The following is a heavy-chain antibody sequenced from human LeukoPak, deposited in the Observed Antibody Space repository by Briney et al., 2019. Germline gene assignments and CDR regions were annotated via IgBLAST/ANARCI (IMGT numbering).Heavy chain of an antibody. CDR2: IYPGDSDT. V-gene: IGHV5-51*01. J-gene: IGHJ4*02. Sequence: GESLKISCKGSGYSFTSYWIGWVRQMPGKGLEWMGIIYPGDSDTRYSPSFQGQVTISADKSITTAYLQWSSLKASDTAMYYCARHCPGYCSSTSCPFDFWGQGTLVTVSS. D-gene: IGHD2-2*01. CDR1: GYSFTSYW. CDR3: ARHCPGYCSSTSCPFDF.